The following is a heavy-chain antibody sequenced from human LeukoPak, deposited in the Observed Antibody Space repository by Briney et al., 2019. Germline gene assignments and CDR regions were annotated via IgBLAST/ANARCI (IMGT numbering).Heavy chain of an antibody. CDR3: ANPGYYDILTGSYKGRDY. CDR2: ISSSSSTI. CDR1: GLTFSSYS. D-gene: IGHD3-9*01. Sequence: PGGSLRLSCAASGLTFSSYSMNWVRQAPGKGLEWVSYISSSSSTIYYADSVKGRFTISRDNSKNTLYLQMNSLRVEDTAVYYCANPGYYDILTGSYKGRDYWGQGTLVTVSS. J-gene: IGHJ4*02. V-gene: IGHV3-48*01.